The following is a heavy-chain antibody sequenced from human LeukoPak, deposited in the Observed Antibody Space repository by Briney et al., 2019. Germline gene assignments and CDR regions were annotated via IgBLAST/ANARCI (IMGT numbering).Heavy chain of an antibody. CDR3: ASTRNDYGDYRDAFDI. CDR1: GYSFTSYW. D-gene: IGHD4-17*01. J-gene: IGHJ3*02. CDR2: IYPGDSDT. Sequence: GESLKISCKGSGYSFTSYWIGWVRRMPGKGLEWMGIIYPGDSDTRYSPSFQGQVTISADKSISTAYLQWSSLKASDTAMYYCASTRNDYGDYRDAFDIWGQGTMVTVSS. V-gene: IGHV5-51*01.